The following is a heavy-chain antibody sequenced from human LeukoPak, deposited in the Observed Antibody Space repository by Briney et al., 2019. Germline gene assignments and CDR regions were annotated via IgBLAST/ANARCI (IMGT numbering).Heavy chain of an antibody. CDR3: AKDYPYSSGWYDY. V-gene: IGHV3-30*02. D-gene: IGHD6-19*01. CDR1: GFTFSSYC. CDR2: IRYHGSNK. Sequence: GGSLRLSCAASGFTFSSYCMHWVRQAPGKRLEWVAFIRYHGSNKYYADSSKGRFTISRDNSKNTLYLQMNSLIAEDTAVYYYAKDYPYSSGWYDYWGQATLVTVSS. J-gene: IGHJ4*02.